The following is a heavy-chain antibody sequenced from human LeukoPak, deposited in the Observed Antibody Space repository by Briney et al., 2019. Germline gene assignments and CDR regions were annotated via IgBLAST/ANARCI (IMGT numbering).Heavy chain of an antibody. CDR3: ARVHNIDEP. J-gene: IGHJ5*02. CDR2: INSDASTT. CDR1: GFTFSYYW. V-gene: IGHV3-74*01. Sequence: QPGGSLRLPCAASGFTFSYYWMHWVRQAPGKGLVWVSHINSDASTTAYADSVRGRFTVSRDNAKNTLYLQMNSLRVEDTAMYYCARVHNIDEPWGQGTLVTVSS. D-gene: IGHD1-1*01.